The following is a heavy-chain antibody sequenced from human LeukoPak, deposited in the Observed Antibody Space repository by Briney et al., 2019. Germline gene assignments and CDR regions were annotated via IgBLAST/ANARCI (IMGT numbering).Heavy chain of an antibody. CDR3: ARGGYSYGGYYFDY. V-gene: IGHV3-53*01. CDR1: GFTVSSNY. D-gene: IGHD5-18*01. Sequence: GGSLRLSCAASGFTVSSNYMSWVRQAQGKGLEWVSVIYSGGSTYYADSVKGRFTISRDNSKNTLYLQMNGLRAEDTAVYYCARGGYSYGGYYFDYWGQGTLVTVSS. J-gene: IGHJ4*02. CDR2: IYSGGST.